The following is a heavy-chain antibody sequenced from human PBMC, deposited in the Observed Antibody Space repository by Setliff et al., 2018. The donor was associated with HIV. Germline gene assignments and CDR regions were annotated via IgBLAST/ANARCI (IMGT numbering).Heavy chain of an antibody. V-gene: IGHV3-23*01. CDR3: AKDKGSSGWSA. CDR2: ISDSGGGT. J-gene: IGHJ5*02. D-gene: IGHD6-19*01. CDR1: GFAFSTYA. Sequence: GGSLRLSCAASGFAFSTYAMSWVRQAPGEGLEWVSAISDSGGGTYYADSVKGRFTISRDNSKNTLYLQMNSLRVEDTAVYYCAKDKGSSGWSAWGQGTLVTVS.